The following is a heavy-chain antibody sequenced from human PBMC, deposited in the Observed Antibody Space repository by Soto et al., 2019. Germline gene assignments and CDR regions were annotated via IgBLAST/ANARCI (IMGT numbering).Heavy chain of an antibody. CDR3: ARDKVVRGGYYYYYYMDV. J-gene: IGHJ6*03. Sequence: QVQLQESGPGLVKPSETLSLTCTVSGGSISSYYWSWIRQPPGKGLEWIGYIYYSGSTNYNPSLKSRVTISVDTSKNQFSLKLSSVTAADTAVYYCARDKVVRGGYYYYYYMDVWGKGTTVTVSS. CDR2: IYYSGST. V-gene: IGHV4-59*01. CDR1: GGSISSYY. D-gene: IGHD3-10*01.